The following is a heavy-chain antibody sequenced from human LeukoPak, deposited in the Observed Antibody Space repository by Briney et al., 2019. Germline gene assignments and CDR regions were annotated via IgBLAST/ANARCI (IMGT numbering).Heavy chain of an antibody. CDR2: ISSSSSYI. D-gene: IGHD3-10*01. CDR1: GFTFSSYS. Sequence: GGSLRLSCAASGFTFSSYSMNWVRQAPGKGLECVSSISSSSSYIYYADSVKGRFTISRDNAKNSLYLQMNNLSAEETAVYYCARLYDSGSYNFDYWGQGTLVTASS. CDR3: ARLYDSGSYNFDY. V-gene: IGHV3-21*01. J-gene: IGHJ4*02.